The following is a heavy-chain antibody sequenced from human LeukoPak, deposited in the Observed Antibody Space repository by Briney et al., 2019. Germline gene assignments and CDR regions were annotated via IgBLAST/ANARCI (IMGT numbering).Heavy chain of an antibody. CDR3: ARSTRRDSEIALAEYFQH. CDR2: ISSSCNTI. V-gene: IGHV3-11*01. D-gene: IGHD1-26*01. J-gene: IGHJ1*01. Sequence: GGSLRLSCAPSVFTFSDYYMSWIRQAPGEGLEWVSYISSSCNTIYYADTVKGRFTISRDNAKNSLYLQMNSLRAEDTAVYYCARSTRRDSEIALAEYFQHWGQGTLVTVSS. CDR1: VFTFSDYY.